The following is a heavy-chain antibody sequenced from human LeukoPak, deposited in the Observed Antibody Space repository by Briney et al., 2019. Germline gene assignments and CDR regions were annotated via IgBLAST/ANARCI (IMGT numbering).Heavy chain of an antibody. J-gene: IGHJ5*02. CDR2: INHGGST. CDR1: GGSISSGGYY. Sequence: PSETLSLTCTVSGGSISSGGYYWSWIRQHPGKGLEWIGEINHGGSTNYNPSLKSRVTISVDTSKNQFSLKLSSVTAADTAVYYCARAGLWFGYNWFDPWGQGTLVTVSS. D-gene: IGHD3-10*01. V-gene: IGHV4-39*07. CDR3: ARAGLWFGYNWFDP.